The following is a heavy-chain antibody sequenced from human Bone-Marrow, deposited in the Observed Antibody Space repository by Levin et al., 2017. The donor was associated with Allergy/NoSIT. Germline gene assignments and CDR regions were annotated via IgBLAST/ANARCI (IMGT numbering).Heavy chain of an antibody. Sequence: GGSLRLSCAASGFTFRHYTMNWVRQAPGKGLEWVSCITSSGDGTYYADSVKGRLTISRDNAKNPLYLQLNRLRDEDTAMYYCARDPARGYYDSRGFSGDLWGLGTLVTVSS. V-gene: IGHV3-48*02. CDR2: ITSSGDGT. J-gene: IGHJ5*02. CDR1: GFTFRHYT. D-gene: IGHD3-22*01. CDR3: ARDPARGYYDSRGFSGDL.